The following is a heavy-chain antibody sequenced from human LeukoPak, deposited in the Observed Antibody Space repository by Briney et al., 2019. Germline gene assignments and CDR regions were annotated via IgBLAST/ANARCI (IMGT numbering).Heavy chain of an antibody. V-gene: IGHV4-59*01. Sequence: SETLSLTCTVSGGSISSYYWSWIRQPPGKGLEWIGYIYYSGSTNYNPSLKSRVTISVDTSKNQFSLKLSSVTAADTAVYYCASGYSYGRGYWYFDLWGRGTLVTVSP. CDR3: ASGYSYGRGYWYFDL. CDR2: IYYSGST. J-gene: IGHJ2*01. CDR1: GGSISSYY. D-gene: IGHD5-18*01.